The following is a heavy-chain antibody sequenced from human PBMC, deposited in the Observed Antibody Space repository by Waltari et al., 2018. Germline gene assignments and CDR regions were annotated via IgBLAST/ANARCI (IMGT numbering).Heavy chain of an antibody. D-gene: IGHD4-17*01. CDR1: GFAFSSYG. CDR2: MAYDGSKK. J-gene: IGHJ1*01. CDR3: VRDDGDYFFNH. Sequence: QVQLVESGGGVVQPGRSLRLSCAVSGFAFSSYGMHWVRQPPGRGLEWVAVMAYDGSKKYLADAVKGRFTISRDNSNNTLYLQMISLRAEDTAVYYCVRDDGDYFFNHWGQGTLVAVSS. V-gene: IGHV3-30*19.